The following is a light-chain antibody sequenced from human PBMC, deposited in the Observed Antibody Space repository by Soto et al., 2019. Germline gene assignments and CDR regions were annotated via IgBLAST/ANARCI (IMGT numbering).Light chain of an antibody. J-gene: IGKJ2*01. CDR2: DTS. CDR3: QHYGRSPLYT. Sequence: DIVLTQSPVILSLSPGDSATLSCRASERVATSYFAWYQQRRGQAPTLLIYDTSTRATGVPDRFTGSGSGTEFTLTISSVEPEDFAVYYCQHYGRSPLYTFGQGTQLEI. CDR1: ERVATSY. V-gene: IGKV3-20*01.